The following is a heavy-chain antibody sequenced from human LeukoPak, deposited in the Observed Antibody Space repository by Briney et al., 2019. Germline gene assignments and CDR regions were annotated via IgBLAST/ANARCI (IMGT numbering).Heavy chain of an antibody. CDR2: ISAYNGNT. Sequence: GASVKVSCKASGYTFTSYGISWVRQAPGQGLEWMGWISAYNGNTNYAQKLQGRVTMTTDTSTSTAYMELRSLRSDDTAVYYCARVRPAPDSSGSLGPQRDWGQGTLVTVSS. V-gene: IGHV1-18*01. J-gene: IGHJ4*02. D-gene: IGHD3-22*01. CDR1: GYTFTSYG. CDR3: ARVRPAPDSSGSLGPQRD.